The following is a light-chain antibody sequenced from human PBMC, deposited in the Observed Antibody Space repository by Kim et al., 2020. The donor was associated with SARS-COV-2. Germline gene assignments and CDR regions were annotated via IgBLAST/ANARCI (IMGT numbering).Light chain of an antibody. V-gene: IGKV3-20*01. CDR3: QQSVSPSLP. Sequence: PGERATLSCRASQSIISSYLAWFQQKPGQSPRLLIYGPSSRAAGIPDRFSGSGSGTDFTLTISRLEPEDFAVSSCQQSVSPSLPFGGGTKVEI. CDR1: QSIISSY. J-gene: IGKJ4*01. CDR2: GPS.